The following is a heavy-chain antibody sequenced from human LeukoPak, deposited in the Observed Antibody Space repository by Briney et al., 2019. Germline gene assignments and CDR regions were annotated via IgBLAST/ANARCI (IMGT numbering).Heavy chain of an antibody. J-gene: IGHJ4*02. CDR3: ARRSDSSGYYYVKAFDY. V-gene: IGHV5-51*01. Sequence: GESLKISCKASGYSFTSYWIGWVRQMPGKGLEWMGIIYPGDSDTRYSLSFQGQVTISADKSISTAYLQWSSLKASDTAMYYCARRSDSSGYYYVKAFDYWGQGTLVTVSS. D-gene: IGHD3-22*01. CDR2: IYPGDSDT. CDR1: GYSFTSYW.